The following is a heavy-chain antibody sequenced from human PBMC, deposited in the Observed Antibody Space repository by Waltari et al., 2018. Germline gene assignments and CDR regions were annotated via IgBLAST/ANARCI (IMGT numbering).Heavy chain of an antibody. Sequence: QVHLIQSGSEVKKPGASVKNSCKVAGDTLSEFSMHWVRQVPGKGLEWMGGFDPEDGDTIFAQKFQGRFSMTEDTSTNTAYMQLSSLTSEDTGVYYCATEVVWGQGTLVTVSS. D-gene: IGHD2-15*01. CDR2: FDPEDGDT. J-gene: IGHJ4*02. CDR1: GDTLSEFS. CDR3: ATEVV. V-gene: IGHV1-24*01.